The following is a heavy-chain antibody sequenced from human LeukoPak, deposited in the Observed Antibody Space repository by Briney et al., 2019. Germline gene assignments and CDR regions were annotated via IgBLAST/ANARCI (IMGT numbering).Heavy chain of an antibody. D-gene: IGHD2-2*01. Sequence: GGSLRLSCAASGFTFSSYAMSWVRQAPGKGLEWVSAISGSGGSTYYADSVKGRFTISRDNSKNTLYLQMNSLRAEDTAVYYCARDRVVVVPGALYYFDYWGQGALVTVSS. V-gene: IGHV3-23*01. CDR2: ISGSGGST. CDR1: GFTFSSYA. J-gene: IGHJ4*02. CDR3: ARDRVVVVPGALYYFDY.